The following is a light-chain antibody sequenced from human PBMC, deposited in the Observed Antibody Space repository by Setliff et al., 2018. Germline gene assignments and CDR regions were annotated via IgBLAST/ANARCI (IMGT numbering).Light chain of an antibody. V-gene: IGLV2-14*01. CDR2: EVS. CDR1: SSDVGDYNY. CDR3: SSYTSSSTYV. J-gene: IGLJ1*01. Sequence: QSVLTQPASVSGSPGQSITISCTGTSSDVGDYNYVSWYQQHPGKAPKVMIYEVSNRPSGVSNRFSGFKSGNTASLTISGLQAEDEADYYCSSYTSSSTYVFGTGTKVTVL.